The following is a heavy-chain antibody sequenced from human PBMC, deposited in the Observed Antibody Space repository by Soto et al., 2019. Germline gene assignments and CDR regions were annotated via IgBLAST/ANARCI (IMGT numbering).Heavy chain of an antibody. CDR3: AREYCSSTSCYRFTPSY. V-gene: IGHV4-34*01. CDR2: NNYSECT. D-gene: IGHD2-2*01. Sequence: PSETLSLTCAVYGGSFNGDYLTWIRQPQGKGLEWIGEINHSKSTNWIGENNYSECTHYNPPLQSRVSRSVDTSKNQFSLKLSSVTAADSAVYYCAREYCSSTSCYRFTPSYWGQVTLVTVSS. J-gene: IGHJ4*02. CDR1: GGSFNGDY.